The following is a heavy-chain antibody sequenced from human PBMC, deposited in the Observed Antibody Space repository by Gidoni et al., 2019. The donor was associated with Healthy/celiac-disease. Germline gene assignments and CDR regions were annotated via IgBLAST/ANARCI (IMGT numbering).Heavy chain of an antibody. CDR3: AGVTMVQGVIPDDYYYYYYGMDV. D-gene: IGHD3-10*01. J-gene: IGHJ6*02. Sequence: QVQLQESGPGLVKPSGTLSLTCAVSGGSISSGNWWSWVRQPPGKGLEWIGEIYHSGSTNYNPSLKSRVTISVDKSKNQFSLKLSSVTAADTAVYYCAGVTMVQGVIPDDYYYYYYGMDVWGQGTTVTVSS. CDR1: GGSISSGNW. CDR2: IYHSGST. V-gene: IGHV4-4*02.